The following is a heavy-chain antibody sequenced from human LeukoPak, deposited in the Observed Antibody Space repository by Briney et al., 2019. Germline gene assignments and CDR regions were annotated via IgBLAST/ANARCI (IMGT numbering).Heavy chain of an antibody. CDR3: ARDPYYVWGRFDY. CDR1: GYTFSSYG. Sequence: GASVKVSCKASGYTFSSYGISWVRQAPGQGLEWMGWISASNGNTRYAQKFQGRVTVTTDTSTSTAYMELRSLRSDDTAVYYCARDPYYVWGRFDYWGQGPLVTVSS. D-gene: IGHD3-16*01. CDR2: ISASNGNT. J-gene: IGHJ4*02. V-gene: IGHV1-18*01.